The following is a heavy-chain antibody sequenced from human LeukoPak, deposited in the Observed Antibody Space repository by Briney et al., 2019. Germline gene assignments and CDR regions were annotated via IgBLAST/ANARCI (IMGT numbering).Heavy chain of an antibody. CDR1: GFTFSSYW. CDR2: IKQDGSEK. Sequence: PGGSLRLSCAASGFTFSSYWMSWVRQAPGKGLEWVANIKQDGSEKYYVDSVKGRFTISRDNAKNSLYLQMNSLRAEDTAVYYCARAGAVVDNWFDPWGQGTLVTVSS. V-gene: IGHV3-7*01. CDR3: ARAGAVVDNWFDP. J-gene: IGHJ5*02. D-gene: IGHD2-15*01.